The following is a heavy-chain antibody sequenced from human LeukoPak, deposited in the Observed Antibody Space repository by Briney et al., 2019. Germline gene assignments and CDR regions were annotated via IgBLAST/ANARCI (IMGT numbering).Heavy chain of an antibody. CDR3: ARDRGYSYGHSFDM. J-gene: IGHJ3*02. V-gene: IGHV4-59*01. CDR1: GDSISDYY. CDR2: IYYTGST. Sequence: SETLSLNCTVSGDSISDYYWSWIRQPPGKGLEWIGYIYYTGSTNYNPSLKSRVTISVDTSKIHFSPKLNSVTAADTAVYYCARDRGYSYGHSFDMWGQGTVVTVSS. D-gene: IGHD5-18*01.